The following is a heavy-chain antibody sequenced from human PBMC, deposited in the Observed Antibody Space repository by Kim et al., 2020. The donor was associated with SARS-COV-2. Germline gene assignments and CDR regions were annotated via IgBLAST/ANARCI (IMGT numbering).Heavy chain of an antibody. V-gene: IGHV3-23*01. D-gene: IGHD3-9*01. CDR1: GFTFSSYA. CDR3: AARTSTYYDILTVRPLDY. J-gene: IGHJ4*02. Sequence: GGSLRLSCAASGFTFSSYAMSWVRQAPGKGLEWVSAISGSGGSTYYADSVKGRFTISRDNSKNTLYLQMNSLRAEDTAVYYCAARTSTYYDILTVRPLDYWGQGTLVTVSS. CDR2: ISGSGGST.